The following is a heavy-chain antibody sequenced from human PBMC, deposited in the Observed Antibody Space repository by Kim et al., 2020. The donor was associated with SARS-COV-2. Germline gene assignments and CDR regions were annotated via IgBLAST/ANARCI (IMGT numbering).Heavy chain of an antibody. CDR2: ISSSSSYI. D-gene: IGHD3-9*01. Sequence: GGSLRLSCAASGFTFSSYSMNWVRQAPGKGLEWVSSISSSSSYIYYADSVKGRFTISRDNAKNSLYLQMNSLRAEDTAVYYCARGRRGYDILTGYKEYAAFDIWGQGTMVTVSS. CDR3: ARGRRGYDILTGYKEYAAFDI. CDR1: GFTFSSYS. V-gene: IGHV3-21*01. J-gene: IGHJ3*02.